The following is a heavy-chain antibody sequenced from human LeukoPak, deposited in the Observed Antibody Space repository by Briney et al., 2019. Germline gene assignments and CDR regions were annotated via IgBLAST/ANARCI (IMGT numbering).Heavy chain of an antibody. CDR3: ARVGYSSGWYWGSYFDY. J-gene: IGHJ4*02. Sequence: PGGSLRLSCAASGFTFSSYGMHWVRQAPGKGLEWVAVISYDGSNKYYADSVKGRFTISRDNSKNTLYLQMNSLRAEDTAVYYCARVGYSSGWYWGSYFDYWGQGTLVTVSS. CDR2: ISYDGSNK. CDR1: GFTFSSYG. D-gene: IGHD6-19*01. V-gene: IGHV3-30*03.